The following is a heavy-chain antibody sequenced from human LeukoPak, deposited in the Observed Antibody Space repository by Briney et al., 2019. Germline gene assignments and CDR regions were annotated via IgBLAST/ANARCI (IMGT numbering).Heavy chain of an antibody. CDR3: AKYPGGFTGIVNYYHMDV. J-gene: IGHJ6*03. D-gene: IGHD1-26*01. CDR1: GFTFSSYG. V-gene: IGHV3-23*01. CDR2: ISTSGEST. Sequence: GGSLRLSCAASGFTFSSYGMSWVRQAPGQGLEWVSAISTSGESTYYADSVKGHFTISRDNSKNTLFLQMNSLRAEDTALYYCAKYPGGFTGIVNYYHMDVWGKGTTVTVSS.